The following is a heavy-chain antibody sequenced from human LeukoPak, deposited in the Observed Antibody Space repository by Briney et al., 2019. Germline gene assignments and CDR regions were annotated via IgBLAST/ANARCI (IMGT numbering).Heavy chain of an antibody. CDR2: INHSGST. J-gene: IGHJ4*02. CDR1: GGSFSGYY. Sequence: SETLSLACAVYGGSFSGYYWSWIRQPPGKGLEWIGEINHSGSTNYNPSLKSRVTISVDTSKNQFSLKLSSVTAADTAVYYCARRSSHFDYWGQGTLVTVSS. CDR3: ARRSSHFDY. V-gene: IGHV4-34*01.